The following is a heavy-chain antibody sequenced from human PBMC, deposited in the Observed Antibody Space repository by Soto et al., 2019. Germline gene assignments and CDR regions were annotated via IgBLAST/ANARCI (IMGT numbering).Heavy chain of an antibody. J-gene: IGHJ4*02. D-gene: IGHD2-2*01. CDR1: GYTFTSYG. V-gene: IGHV1-18*01. CDR3: ARCEIPASSNFDY. Sequence: ASVKVSCKASGYTFTSYGITWVRQAPGQGLEWMGWINAYNGNTNYAQRLQGRVSMTREPSTSTAYMELRSLRSDDTAVYYCARCEIPASSNFDYWGRGTQVTVSS. CDR2: INAYNGNT.